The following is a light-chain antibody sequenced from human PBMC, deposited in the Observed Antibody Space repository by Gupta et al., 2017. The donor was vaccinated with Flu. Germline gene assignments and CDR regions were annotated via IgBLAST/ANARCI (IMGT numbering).Light chain of an antibody. CDR3: QQSYSTPLYT. CDR2: GAS. J-gene: IGKJ2*01. Sequence: LSASVGDRGTITCRASRSINNYLNWYQHTPGKAPKLLIYGASSLQSGVPSRFSGTGSGTDFTLTISSRQPEDFATYFCQQSYSTPLYTFGQGTKLEIK. CDR1: RSINNY. V-gene: IGKV1-39*01.